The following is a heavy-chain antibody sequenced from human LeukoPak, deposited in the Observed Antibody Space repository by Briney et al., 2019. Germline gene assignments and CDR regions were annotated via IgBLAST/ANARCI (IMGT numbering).Heavy chain of an antibody. V-gene: IGHV3-30-3*01. CDR1: GFTFSSYA. CDR3: ASWRRKFDY. Sequence: HPGGSLRLSCAASGFTFSSYAMPWVRQAPGKGLEWVAVISYDGSNKYYADSVKGRFTISRDDSKNTLYLQMNSLRAEDTAVYYCASWRRKFDYWGQGTLVTVSS. CDR2: ISYDGSNK. J-gene: IGHJ4*02.